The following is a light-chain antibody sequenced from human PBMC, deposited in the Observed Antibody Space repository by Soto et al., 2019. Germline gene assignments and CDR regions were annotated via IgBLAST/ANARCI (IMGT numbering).Light chain of an antibody. J-gene: IGKJ5*01. V-gene: IGKV1-9*01. CDR1: QGISSY. Sequence: QMTQSQSALSASVVDRFTITFRARQGISSYLAWYQQKPGKAPKLLIYAASTLQSGVPSRFSGSGSGTSFTLTISRLEPEDFAIYYCQQYGGSPSTFGQGTRLEIK. CDR3: QQYGGSPST. CDR2: AAS.